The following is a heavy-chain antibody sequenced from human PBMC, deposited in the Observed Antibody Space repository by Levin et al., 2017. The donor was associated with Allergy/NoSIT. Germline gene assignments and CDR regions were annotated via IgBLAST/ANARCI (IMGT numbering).Heavy chain of an antibody. CDR2: IYPGDSDT. CDR1: EYDFTTYW. V-gene: IGHV5-51*01. Sequence: KNGESLKISCEGSEYDFTTYWIAWVRQMPGKGLEWMGIIYPGDSDTRYSPSFLGQVTISVDKSISTAYLQWNSLKASDTAMYYCARGFSYDWHFDLWGRGTLVTVSS. J-gene: IGHJ2*01. CDR3: ARGFSYDWHFDL. D-gene: IGHD5-18*01.